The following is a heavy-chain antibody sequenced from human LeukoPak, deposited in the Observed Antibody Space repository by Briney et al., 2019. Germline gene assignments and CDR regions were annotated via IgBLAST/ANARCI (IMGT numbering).Heavy chain of an antibody. Sequence: SVKLSCKASGGTFSSYAISWVRQAPGQGLEWMGGIIPIFGTANYAQKFQGRVTITADESTSTAYMELSSLRSEDTAVYYCARDHRAFVVVPAAIDWFDPWGQGTLVTVSS. J-gene: IGHJ5*02. CDR2: IIPIFGTA. V-gene: IGHV1-69*13. CDR3: ARDHRAFVVVPAAIDWFDP. D-gene: IGHD2-2*01. CDR1: GGTFSSYA.